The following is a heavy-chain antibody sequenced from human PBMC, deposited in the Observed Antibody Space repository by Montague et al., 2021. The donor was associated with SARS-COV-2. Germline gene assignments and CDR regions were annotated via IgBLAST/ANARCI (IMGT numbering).Heavy chain of an antibody. CDR2: IYHTGNT. D-gene: IGHD2-2*03. Sequence: SETLSLTCTVSGGSISSSPYYWGWIRQPPGKGLEWIASIYHTGNTYYNPSLRSRVTISVDTSKNQFSLRLSSVTAADTAVYYCARGPGYLGTSDWLDAWGQGTLVTVSS. CDR3: ARGPGYLGTSDWLDA. V-gene: IGHV4-39*07. CDR1: GGSISSSPYY. J-gene: IGHJ5*02.